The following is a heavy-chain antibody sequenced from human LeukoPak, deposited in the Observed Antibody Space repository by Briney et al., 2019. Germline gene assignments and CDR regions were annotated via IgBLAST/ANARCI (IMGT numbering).Heavy chain of an antibody. D-gene: IGHD1-26*01. Sequence: GGSLRLSCAASGFTFSSYWMSWVRQAPGKGLEWVANIKQDGSEKYYVDSVKGRFTISRDNAKNSLYLQMNSLRAEDTAVYSCARRRDSGSLQHFDYWGQGTLVTVSS. J-gene: IGHJ4*02. CDR2: IKQDGSEK. CDR3: ARRRDSGSLQHFDY. CDR1: GFTFSSYW. V-gene: IGHV3-7*01.